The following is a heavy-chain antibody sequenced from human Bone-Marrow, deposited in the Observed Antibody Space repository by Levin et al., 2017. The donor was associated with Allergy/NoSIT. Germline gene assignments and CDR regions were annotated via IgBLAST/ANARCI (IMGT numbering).Heavy chain of an antibody. D-gene: IGHD6-19*01. J-gene: IGHJ5*02. Sequence: SQTLSLTCSVSGDSIRSGGYYWTWVRQYPGKGLEWIGNIYYTGTTFYNPSLQSRLTISVDTAKNQFSLNLISVTVADTAVYFCARGTPEAGKLDLWGQGTLVTVSS. CDR1: GDSIRSGGYY. V-gene: IGHV4-31*03. CDR3: ARGTPEAGKLDL. CDR2: IYYTGTT.